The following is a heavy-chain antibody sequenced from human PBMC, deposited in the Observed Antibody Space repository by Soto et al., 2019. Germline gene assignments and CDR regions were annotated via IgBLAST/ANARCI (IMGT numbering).Heavy chain of an antibody. CDR2: IKQDGSEK. V-gene: IGHV3-7*05. J-gene: IGHJ4*02. CDR1: GFTFSSYW. D-gene: IGHD6-13*01. CDR3: ARIEGYDSSSWYTWHYGYFDY. Sequence: GGSLRLSCAASGFTFSSYWMSWVRQAPGKGLEWVANIKQDGSEKYYVDSVKGRFTISRDNAKNSLYLQMNSLRAEDTAVYYCARIEGYDSSSWYTWHYGYFDYWGQGTLVTVSS.